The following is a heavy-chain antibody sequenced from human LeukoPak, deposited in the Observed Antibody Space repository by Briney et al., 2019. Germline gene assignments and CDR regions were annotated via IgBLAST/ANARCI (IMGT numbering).Heavy chain of an antibody. CDR2: IYYSGSI. D-gene: IGHD6-13*01. Sequence: SETLSLTCTVTGGSISSYYWSWIRQPPGKGLEWIGYIYYSGSINYNPSLKSRVTISVDTSKNQFSLKLSSATAADTAVYYCARHSSHYYFDYWGQGTLVTVSS. CDR1: GGSISSYY. V-gene: IGHV4-59*08. CDR3: ARHSSHYYFDY. J-gene: IGHJ4*02.